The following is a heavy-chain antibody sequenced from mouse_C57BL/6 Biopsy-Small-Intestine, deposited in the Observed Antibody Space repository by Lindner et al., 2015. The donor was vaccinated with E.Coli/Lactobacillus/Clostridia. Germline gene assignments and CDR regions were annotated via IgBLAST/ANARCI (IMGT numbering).Heavy chain of an antibody. CDR1: GYMFTGYH. CDR3: ARDGYLRDITVAGENALDL. V-gene: IGHV14-2*01. CDR2: IITQNGGT. Sequence: SVKVSCKASGYMFTGYHMHWVRQVPGQGFEWMGWIITQNGGTNYAQKFHDRVTMTRDTSSSTVYLELSRLTSDDTAVYFCARDGYLRDITVAGENALDLWGQGTMVTVSS. J-gene: IGHJ3*01. D-gene: IGHD2-3*01.